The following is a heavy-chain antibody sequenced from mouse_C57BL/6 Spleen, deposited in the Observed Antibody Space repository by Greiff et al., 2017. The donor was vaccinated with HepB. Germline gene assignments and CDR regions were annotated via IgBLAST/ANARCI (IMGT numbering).Heavy chain of an antibody. Sequence: QVQLKQSGTELVKPGASVKLSCKASGYTFTSYWMHWVKQRPGQGLEWIGNINPSNGGTNYNEKFKSKATLTVDKSSSTAYMQLSSLTSEDSAVYYCARGLWLRRAMDYWGQGTSVTVSS. CDR3: ARGLWLRRAMDY. CDR1: GYTFTSYW. D-gene: IGHD2-2*01. CDR2: INPSNGGT. V-gene: IGHV1-53*01. J-gene: IGHJ4*01.